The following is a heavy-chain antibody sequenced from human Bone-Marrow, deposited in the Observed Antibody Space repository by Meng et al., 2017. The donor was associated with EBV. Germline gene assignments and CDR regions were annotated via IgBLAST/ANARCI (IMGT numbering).Heavy chain of an antibody. V-gene: IGHV1-18*01. J-gene: IGHJ4*02. CDR2: IS. CDR1: GYTFTTND. CDR3: ARGKYYDNGGYSRSNYYFDF. D-gene: IGHD3-22*01. Sequence: AGPEVKLPGSSGQSPRQTSGYTFTTNDIPWVRQAPGQGLEWMGWISHYAQKLQGRVTMTTDTSTSTAYMELRSLRSDDTAVYYCARGKYYDNGGYSRSNYYFDFWGQGTLVTVSS.